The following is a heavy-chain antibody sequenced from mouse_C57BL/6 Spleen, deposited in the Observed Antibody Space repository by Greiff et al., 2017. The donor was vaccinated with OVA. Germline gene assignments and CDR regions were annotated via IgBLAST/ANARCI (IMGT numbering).Heavy chain of an antibody. CDR3: ARGIIWANYYGSSYFDY. D-gene: IGHD1-1*01. J-gene: IGHJ2*01. CDR1: GYTFTSYW. Sequence: QVQLQQPGAELVKPGASVKLSCKASGYTFTSYWMHWVKQRPGQGLEWIGMIHPNSGSTNYNEKFKSKATLTVDKSSSTAYMQLSSLTSEDSAVYYCARGIIWANYYGSSYFDYWGQGTTLTVSS. V-gene: IGHV1-64*01. CDR2: IHPNSGST.